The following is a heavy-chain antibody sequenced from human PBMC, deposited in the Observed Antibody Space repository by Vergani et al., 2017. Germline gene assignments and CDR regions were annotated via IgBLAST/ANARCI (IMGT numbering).Heavy chain of an antibody. Sequence: QLQLQESGPGLVKPSETLSLTCTVSGGSISSSSYYWGWIRQPPGKGLEWIGYIYHSGSTYYNPSLKSRVTISVDRSKNQFSLKLSSVTAADTAVYYCASQAPLGYCSGGSCYYFDYWGQGTLVTVSS. CDR3: ASQAPLGYCSGGSCYYFDY. J-gene: IGHJ4*02. V-gene: IGHV4-39*07. D-gene: IGHD2-15*01. CDR2: IYHSGST. CDR1: GGSISSSSYY.